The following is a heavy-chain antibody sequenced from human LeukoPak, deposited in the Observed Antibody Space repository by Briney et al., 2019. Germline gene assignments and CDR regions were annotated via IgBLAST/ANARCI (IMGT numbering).Heavy chain of an antibody. V-gene: IGHV3-48*01. D-gene: IGHD6-13*01. CDR3: ARDRVGQQLVGRNYYYYYMDV. Sequence: GVLRLSCAASGFTFSSYSMNWVRQAPGKGLEWVSHISSSSSTIYYADSVKGRFTISRDNAKNSLYLQMNSLRAGDTAVYYCARDRVGQQLVGRNYYYYYMDVWGKGTTITISS. CDR2: ISSSSSTI. J-gene: IGHJ6*03. CDR1: GFTFSSYS.